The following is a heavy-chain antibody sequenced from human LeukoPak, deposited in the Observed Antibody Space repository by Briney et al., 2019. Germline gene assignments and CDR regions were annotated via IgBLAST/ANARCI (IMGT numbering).Heavy chain of an antibody. J-gene: IGHJ6*03. CDR1: GGSISSYY. Sequence: SETLSLTCTVSGGSISSYYWSWIRQPAGKGLEWIGRIYTSGSTNYNPSLKSRVTMSVDTSKNQFSLKLSSVTAADTAVYYCARDKAQRITMVRGVLRDYYYYYMDVWGKGTTVTISS. D-gene: IGHD3-10*01. CDR2: IYTSGST. V-gene: IGHV4-4*07. CDR3: ARDKAQRITMVRGVLRDYYYYYMDV.